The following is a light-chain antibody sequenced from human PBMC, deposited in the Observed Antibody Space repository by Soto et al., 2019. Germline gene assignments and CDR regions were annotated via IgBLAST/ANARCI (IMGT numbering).Light chain of an antibody. CDR2: GTS. J-gene: IGKJ5*01. CDR1: QSVAGN. Sequence: EIVMTQSPATLSVSPGERSTLSCMASQSVAGNLAWYQQIPGQAPRLLIYGTSTRATGIPARFSGSGSGTEFTLTISSLQSEDFAVYYCQQHNNWPRSTFGQGTRLEIK. CDR3: QQHNNWPRST. V-gene: IGKV3-15*01.